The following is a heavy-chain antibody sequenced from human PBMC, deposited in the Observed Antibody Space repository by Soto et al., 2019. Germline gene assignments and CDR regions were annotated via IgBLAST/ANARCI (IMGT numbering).Heavy chain of an antibody. CDR3: AKDRIAVAGPPDAFDI. Sequence: GGSLRLSCAASGFTFSSYGMHWVRQAPGKGLEWVAVISYDGSNKYYADSVKGRFTISRDNSKNTQYLQMNSLRAEDTAVYYCAKDRIAVAGPPDAFDIWGQGTMVTVSS. CDR2: ISYDGSNK. J-gene: IGHJ3*02. CDR1: GFTFSSYG. V-gene: IGHV3-30*18. D-gene: IGHD6-19*01.